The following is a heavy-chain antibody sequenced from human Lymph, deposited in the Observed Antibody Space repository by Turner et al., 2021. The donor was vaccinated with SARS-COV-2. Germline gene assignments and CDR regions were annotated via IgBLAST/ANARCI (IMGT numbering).Heavy chain of an antibody. CDR1: GGTFSTYV. CDR2: IIPILCIA. J-gene: IGHJ3*02. Sequence: QVQLVQSGAEVKKPGSSVKVSCKASGGTFSTYVSSWVRQAPGQGLEWMGGIIPILCIANYAQKFQGRVTITAEKSTSTAYMELSSLRSEDTAVYHCARRHSGNYDAFDIWGQGTMVTVSS. V-gene: IGHV1-69*10. CDR3: ARRHSGNYDAFDI. D-gene: IGHD1-26*01.